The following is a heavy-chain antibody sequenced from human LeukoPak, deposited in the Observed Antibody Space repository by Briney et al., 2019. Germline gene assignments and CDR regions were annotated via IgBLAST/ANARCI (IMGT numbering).Heavy chain of an antibody. V-gene: IGHV4-4*07. Sequence: SETLSLTCTVSGGSISSYYWSWIRQPAGKGLEWIGRIYTSGSTNYHPSLKSRVTMSVDTSKNQFSLKLSSVTAADTAVYYCASYYYDSSGYYSIDAFDIWGQGTMVTVSS. CDR2: IYTSGST. D-gene: IGHD3-22*01. CDR1: GGSISSYY. J-gene: IGHJ3*02. CDR3: ASYYYDSSGYYSIDAFDI.